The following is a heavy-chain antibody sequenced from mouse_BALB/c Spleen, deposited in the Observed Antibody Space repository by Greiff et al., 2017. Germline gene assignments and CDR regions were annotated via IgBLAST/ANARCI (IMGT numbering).Heavy chain of an antibody. J-gene: IGHJ1*01. CDR3: ARSPGKWYFDV. Sequence: QVQLQQSGAELARPGASLKLSCKASGYTFTSYWMQWVKQRPGQGLEWIGAIYPGDGDTRYTQKFKGKATLTADKSSSTAYMQLSSLASEDSAVYYCARSPGKWYFDVWGAGTTVTVSS. CDR2: IYPGDGDT. CDR1: GYTFTSYW. D-gene: IGHD2-1*01. V-gene: IGHV1-87*01.